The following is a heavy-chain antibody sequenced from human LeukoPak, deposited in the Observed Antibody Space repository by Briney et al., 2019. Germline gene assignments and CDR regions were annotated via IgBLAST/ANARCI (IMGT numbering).Heavy chain of an antibody. D-gene: IGHD5-12*01. CDR2: VYSGGST. Sequence: GGSLRLSCAASGFTVSSNYMSWVRQAPGKGLEWVSVVYSGGSTYYADSVKGRFTISRDDSKNTLYLQMNSLRAEDTAVYYCARVVVATISYYYYMDVWGKGTTVTISS. J-gene: IGHJ6*03. CDR3: ARVVVATISYYYYMDV. CDR1: GFTVSSNY. V-gene: IGHV3-66*01.